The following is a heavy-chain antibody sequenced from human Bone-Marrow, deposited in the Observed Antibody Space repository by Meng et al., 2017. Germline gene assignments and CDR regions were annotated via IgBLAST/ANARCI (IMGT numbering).Heavy chain of an antibody. CDR2: IYYSGST. V-gene: IGHV4-39*07. D-gene: IGHD1-1*01. Sequence: QLQLQESGPGLVKPSESLSLSCSVSGGSISSRRYHWGWISQATGKGLEWIGTIYYSGSTYYNPSLNSRVTISVDTSKNQFSLKLNSVTAADTALYYCATSNALPALNWFDPWGRGTLVTVSS. J-gene: IGHJ5*02. CDR3: ATSNALPALNWFDP. CDR1: GGSISSRRYH.